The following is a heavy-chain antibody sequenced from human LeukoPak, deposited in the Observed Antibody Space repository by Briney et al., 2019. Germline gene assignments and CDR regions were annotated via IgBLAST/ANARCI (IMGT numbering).Heavy chain of an antibody. CDR3: AKDWRDIVVVPAATFDY. D-gene: IGHD2-2*01. J-gene: IGHJ4*02. CDR1: GFTFSSYA. V-gene: IGHV3-23*01. CDR2: ISGSGGST. Sequence: GGSLRLSCAASGFTFSSYAMSWVRQAPGKGLEWVSAISGSGGSTYYADSVKGRLTISRDNSKNTLYLQMNSLRAEDTAVYYCAKDWRDIVVVPAATFDYWGQGTLVTVSS.